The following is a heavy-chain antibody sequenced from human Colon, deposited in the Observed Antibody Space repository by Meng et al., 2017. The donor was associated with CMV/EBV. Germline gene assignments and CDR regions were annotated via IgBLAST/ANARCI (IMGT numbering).Heavy chain of an antibody. J-gene: IGHJ4*02. D-gene: IGHD6-19*01. CDR2: IYWDDDK. Sequence: QTPLKESGSPLVKPTPTVMVSRTCSGFSVNVREVGVGWIRKPPGKALERLALIYWDDDKRYSPSLKSRLTITKEPSTYQVVLTMTNMDPVDTGTYYCAYSRGSSGWAFDYWGQGTLVTVSS. V-gene: IGHV2-5*02. CDR1: GFSVNVREVG. CDR3: AYSRGSSGWAFDY.